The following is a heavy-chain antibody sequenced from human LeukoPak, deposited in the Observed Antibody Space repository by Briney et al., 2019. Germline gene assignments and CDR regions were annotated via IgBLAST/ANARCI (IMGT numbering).Heavy chain of an antibody. CDR1: GFTFSSYA. CDR2: ISYDGSNK. Sequence: GGSLRLSCAASGFTFSSYAMHWVRQAPGKGLEWVAVISYDGSNKYYADSVKGRFTISRDNSKNTLYLQMDSLRAEDTAVYYCARGSPHYYDSSGPRAFDIWGQGTMVTVSS. CDR3: ARGSPHYYDSSGPRAFDI. J-gene: IGHJ3*02. V-gene: IGHV3-30-3*01. D-gene: IGHD3-22*01.